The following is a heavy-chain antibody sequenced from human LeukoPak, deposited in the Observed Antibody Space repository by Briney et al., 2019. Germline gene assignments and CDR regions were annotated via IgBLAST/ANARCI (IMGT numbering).Heavy chain of an antibody. Sequence: PGGSLRLSCAASGFTFSSYAMSWVRQAPGKGLEWVSAISGSGGSTHYADSVKGRFTISRDNSKNTLYLQMNSLRAEDTAVYYCAKVLGDYAVWGLFDYWGQGTLVTVSS. CDR1: GFTFSSYA. CDR2: ISGSGGST. CDR3: AKVLGDYAVWGLFDY. V-gene: IGHV3-23*01. D-gene: IGHD4-17*01. J-gene: IGHJ4*02.